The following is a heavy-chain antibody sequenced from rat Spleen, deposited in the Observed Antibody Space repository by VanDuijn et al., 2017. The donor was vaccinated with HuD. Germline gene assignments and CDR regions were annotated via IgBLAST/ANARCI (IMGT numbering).Heavy chain of an antibody. J-gene: IGHJ3*01. Sequence: QVQVKESGPGLVQPSQTLSLTCTVSGFSLTSDGVSWVRQPPGKGLEWMGAIWSGGNTDYNSTLKSRLSISRDTSKNQVFLKMNSLQTGDTGTYYCTRDRGLTTEGPWFAYWGQGTLVTVSS. V-gene: IGHV2-4*01. D-gene: IGHD1-11*01. CDR2: IWSGGNT. CDR3: TRDRGLTTEGPWFAY. CDR1: GFSLTSDG.